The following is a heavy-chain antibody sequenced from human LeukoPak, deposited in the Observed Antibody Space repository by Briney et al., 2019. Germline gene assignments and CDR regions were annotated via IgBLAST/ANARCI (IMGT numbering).Heavy chain of an antibody. CDR3: AKDPGYQVVYCFDY. Sequence: GGSLRLSCAASGFTFSSSCMSWVRQAPGKGLEWVSGISSSGGSTDYADSVKGRFTISRDDSKNTLYLQMNSLRVEDTAVYYCAKDPGYQVVYCFDYWGQGTLVTVSS. CDR1: GFTFSSSC. V-gene: IGHV3-23*01. CDR2: ISSSGGST. D-gene: IGHD2-2*01. J-gene: IGHJ4*02.